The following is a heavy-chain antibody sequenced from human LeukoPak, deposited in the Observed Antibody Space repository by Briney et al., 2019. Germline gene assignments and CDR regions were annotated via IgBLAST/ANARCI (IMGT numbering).Heavy chain of an antibody. V-gene: IGHV1-69*04. D-gene: IGHD3-10*01. CDR3: ARVITHYYGSGRATIYYYGMDV. J-gene: IGHJ6*02. CDR2: IIPILGIA. CDR1: GGTFSSYA. Sequence: GASVKVSCKASGGTFSSYAISWVRQAPGQGLEWMGRIIPILGIANYAQKFQGRVTITADKSTSTAYMELSSLRSEDTAVYYCARVITHYYGSGRATIYYYGMDVWGQGTTVTVSS.